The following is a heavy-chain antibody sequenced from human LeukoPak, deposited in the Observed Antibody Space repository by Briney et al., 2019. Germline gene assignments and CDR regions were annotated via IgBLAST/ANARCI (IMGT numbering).Heavy chain of an antibody. CDR3: ARGGSSSRSAPVDY. J-gene: IGHJ4*02. CDR2: ISTDASST. V-gene: IGHV3-74*01. CDR1: GFTFSSYW. Sequence: GGSLRLSCAASGFTFSSYWMHWVRQAPGKGLVWVSRISTDASSTTYADSVKGRFTISRDNAKNSLYLQMNSLRAEDTALYYCARGGSSSRSAPVDYWGQGTLVTVSS. D-gene: IGHD6-6*01.